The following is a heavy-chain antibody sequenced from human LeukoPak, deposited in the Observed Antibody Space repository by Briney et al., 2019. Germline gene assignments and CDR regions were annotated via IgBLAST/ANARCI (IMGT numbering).Heavy chain of an antibody. Sequence: SETLSLTCTVSNGSMTSDSDYWAWVRQPPGKGLEWIGTIFYSGKTYYSASLKSRVTVCLDTSRKNFSLRLSSVTAADTAVYYCARLWIVATWFDAWGQGALVTVSS. D-gene: IGHD2-2*03. CDR2: IFYSGKT. V-gene: IGHV4-39*02. CDR3: ARLWIVATWFDA. J-gene: IGHJ5*02. CDR1: NGSMTSDSDY.